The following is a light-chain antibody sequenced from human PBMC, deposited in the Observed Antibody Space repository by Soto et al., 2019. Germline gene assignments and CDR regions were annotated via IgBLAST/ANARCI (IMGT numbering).Light chain of an antibody. CDR2: ATS. CDR3: LQDYNYPLT. V-gene: IGKV1-6*01. J-gene: IGKJ4*01. CDR1: QGIGND. Sequence: AIQMTQSPSSLSASVGDRVTITCRASQGIGNDLGWYQQKPGKAPKLLIYATSSLQSGVPSRFSGSGSGTDFTLTISSLQPEDFATYYCLQDYNYPLTFGGGTEVDIK.